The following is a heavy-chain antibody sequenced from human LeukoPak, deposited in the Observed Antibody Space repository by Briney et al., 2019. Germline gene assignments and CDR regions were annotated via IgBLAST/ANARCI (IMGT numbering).Heavy chain of an antibody. D-gene: IGHD3-22*01. CDR1: GGSISSSSYY. J-gene: IGHJ5*02. CDR2: IYYSGST. V-gene: IGHV4-39*01. CDR3: AARYDSSGYYLPNWFDP. Sequence: PSETLSLTCTVSGGSISSSSYYWGWIRQPPGKWLEWIGSIYYSGSTYYNPSLKSRVTISVDTSKNQFSLKLSSVTAADTAVYYCAARYDSSGYYLPNWFDPWGQGTLVTVSS.